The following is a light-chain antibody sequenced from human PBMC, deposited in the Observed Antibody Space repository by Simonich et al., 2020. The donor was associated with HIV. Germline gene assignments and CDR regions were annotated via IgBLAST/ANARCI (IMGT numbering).Light chain of an antibody. J-gene: IGKJ1*01. CDR1: QSIRSY. V-gene: IGKV1-39*01. CDR3: QQYNNWPLTWT. CDR2: TAS. Sequence: DIQMTQSPSSLPASVGDRVTITCRASQSIRSYLNWYQQKPGKAPKLLIYTASSLKSGVPARFSGSGSGTDFTLTISSLQPEEFAVYYCQQYNNWPLTWTFGQGTKVEIK.